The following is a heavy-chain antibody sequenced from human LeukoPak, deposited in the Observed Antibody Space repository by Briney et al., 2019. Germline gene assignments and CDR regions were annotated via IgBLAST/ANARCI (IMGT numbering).Heavy chain of an antibody. Sequence: GGSLRLPCADSRFTFSSYTMNWVRQAPGKGLEWVSGISANAVSTYYADSVKGRFTISRDNSKNTLYLHMDRLGTEDTVVYYCASMPSTEIYYFYYMDVWGKGTTVTVSS. V-gene: IGHV3-23*01. J-gene: IGHJ6*03. CDR3: ASMPSTEIYYFYYMDV. D-gene: IGHD2-2*01. CDR1: RFTFSSYT. CDR2: ISANAVST.